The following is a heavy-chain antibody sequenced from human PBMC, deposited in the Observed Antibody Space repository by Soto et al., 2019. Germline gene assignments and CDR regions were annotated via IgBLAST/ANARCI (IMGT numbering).Heavy chain of an antibody. D-gene: IGHD3-10*01. CDR3: ARAFYGSGSYYFFVFDAFDI. J-gene: IGHJ3*02. CDR2: IYHSGST. V-gene: IGHV4-4*02. Sequence: PSETLSLTCAVSGGSISSSNWWSWVRQPPGKGLEWIGEIYHSGSTNYNPSLKSRVTISVDKSKNQFSLKLSSVTAADTAAYYCARAFYGSGSYYFFVFDAFDIWGQGTMVT. CDR1: GGSISSSNW.